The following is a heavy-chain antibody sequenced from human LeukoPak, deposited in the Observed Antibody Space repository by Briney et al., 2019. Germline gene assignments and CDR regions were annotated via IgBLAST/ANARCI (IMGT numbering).Heavy chain of an antibody. D-gene: IGHD1-26*01. CDR3: ARVNLRGSQYNWFDP. CDR2: ITPIIDVS. Sequence: GASVKVSCKASGGTLNSHIFTWGRQAPGQGLEWMGKITPIIDVSKYAQKFQGRLTITADKSTATVYMELSGLKSEDTAVYYCARVNLRGSQYNWFDPWGQGTLVSVSS. V-gene: IGHV1-69*02. J-gene: IGHJ5*02. CDR1: GGTLNSHI.